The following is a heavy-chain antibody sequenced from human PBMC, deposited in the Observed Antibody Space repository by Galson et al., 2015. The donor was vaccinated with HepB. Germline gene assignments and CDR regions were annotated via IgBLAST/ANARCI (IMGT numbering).Heavy chain of an antibody. Sequence: VKVSCKVSGYTLTELSMHWVRQAPGKGLEWMGGFDPEDGETIYAQKFQGRVTMTEDTSTDTAYMELSSLRSEDTAVYYCATMGPGIAAAGTSYYYYGMDVWGQGTTVTVSS. D-gene: IGHD6-13*01. V-gene: IGHV1-24*01. CDR1: GYTLTELS. CDR2: FDPEDGET. J-gene: IGHJ6*02. CDR3: ATMGPGIAAAGTSYYYYGMDV.